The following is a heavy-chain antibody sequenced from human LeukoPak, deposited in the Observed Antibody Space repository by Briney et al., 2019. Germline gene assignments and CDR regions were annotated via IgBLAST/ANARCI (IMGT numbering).Heavy chain of an antibody. D-gene: IGHD3-10*01. J-gene: IGHJ4*02. CDR2: IYPSDSDT. Sequence: GESLKISCKSSGYSFTTYWIGWVRQMPGIGLEWMGIIYPSDSDTRYSPSFQGQVTISADKSISTAYLQWSSLQASDTAIYYCARPHYGSADYWGQGTLVTVSS. CDR3: ARPHYGSADY. V-gene: IGHV5-51*01. CDR1: GYSFTTYW.